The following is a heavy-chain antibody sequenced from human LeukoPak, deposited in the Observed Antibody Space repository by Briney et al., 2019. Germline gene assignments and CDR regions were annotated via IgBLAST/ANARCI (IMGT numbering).Heavy chain of an antibody. CDR3: ARNNGMDV. J-gene: IGHJ6*02. CDR1: GFIFRDYT. Sequence: GGSLRLSCVASGFIFRDYTMNWVRQTPGKGLEWVSAINKGGSYMAYADSVKGRFTVSRDNAKNSLFLQMNNLRAEDTALYHCARNNGMDVWGQGTTVIVSS. V-gene: IGHV3-21*04. CDR2: INKGGSYM.